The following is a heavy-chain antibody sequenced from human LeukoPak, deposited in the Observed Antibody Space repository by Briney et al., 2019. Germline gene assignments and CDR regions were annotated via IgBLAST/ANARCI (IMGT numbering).Heavy chain of an antibody. Sequence: SETLSLTCTVSGGSISSSSYYWGWIRQPPGKGLEWIGSIYYSGSTYYNPSLKSRVTISVDTSKNQFSLKLSSVTAADTAVYYCARGPPGSYGDYPEYFDYWGQGTLVTVSS. V-gene: IGHV4-39*07. J-gene: IGHJ4*02. CDR3: ARGPPGSYGDYPEYFDY. CDR1: GGSISSSSYY. CDR2: IYYSGST. D-gene: IGHD4-17*01.